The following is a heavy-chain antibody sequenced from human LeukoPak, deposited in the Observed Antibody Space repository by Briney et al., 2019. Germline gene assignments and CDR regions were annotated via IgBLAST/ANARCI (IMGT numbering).Heavy chain of an antibody. Sequence: GGSLRLSCAASGFTFSSYAMHWVRQAPGKGLEWVAVISCDGSNKYYADSVKGRFTISRDNSKNTLYLQMNSLRADDTAVYYCAGQWLVNEEAFDPWGQGTLVTVSS. CDR2: ISCDGSNK. J-gene: IGHJ5*02. CDR1: GFTFSSYA. V-gene: IGHV3-30-3*01. D-gene: IGHD6-19*01. CDR3: AGQWLVNEEAFDP.